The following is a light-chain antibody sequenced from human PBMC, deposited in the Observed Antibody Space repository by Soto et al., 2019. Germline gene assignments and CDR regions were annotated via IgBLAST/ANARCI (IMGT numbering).Light chain of an antibody. V-gene: IGLV2-11*01. CDR3: CSHVGSYTFYVI. CDR1: TGDVGRYNY. CDR2: DVT. J-gene: IGLJ2*01. Sequence: QSALTQPRSVSGSPGQSVTISCTGSTGDVGRYNYVSWYQHHPDKAPKLMIYDVTKRPSGVPDRFSGSKSGNTASLTISGLQAEDEADYYCCSHVGSYTFYVIFGGGTKLTVL.